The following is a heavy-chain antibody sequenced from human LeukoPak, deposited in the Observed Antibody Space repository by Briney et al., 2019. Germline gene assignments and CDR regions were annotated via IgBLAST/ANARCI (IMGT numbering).Heavy chain of an antibody. D-gene: IGHD6-13*01. CDR2: IWYDGSNK. V-gene: IGHV3-33*06. CDR3: AKGDRYSSSWGLFYYFDY. J-gene: IGHJ4*02. CDR1: GFTFSSYG. Sequence: GGSLRLSCAASGFTFSSYGMHWVRQAPGKGLEWVAVIWYDGSNKYYADSVKGRFTISRDNSKNTLYLQMNSLRAEDTAVYYCAKGDRYSSSWGLFYYFDYWGQGTLVTVSS.